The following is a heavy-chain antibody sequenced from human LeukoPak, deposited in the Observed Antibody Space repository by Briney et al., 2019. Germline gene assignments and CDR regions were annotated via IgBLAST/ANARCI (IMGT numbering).Heavy chain of an antibody. D-gene: IGHD6-13*01. Sequence: ASVKVSCKASGFTFTSSAVQWVRQARGQRLEWIGWIVVGSGNTNYAQKFQERVTITRDMSTSTAYMELSSLGSEDTAVYYCAADRHSSSWYGMDVWGQGTTVTVSS. V-gene: IGHV1-58*01. J-gene: IGHJ6*02. CDR2: IVVGSGNT. CDR1: GFTFTSSA. CDR3: AADRHSSSWYGMDV.